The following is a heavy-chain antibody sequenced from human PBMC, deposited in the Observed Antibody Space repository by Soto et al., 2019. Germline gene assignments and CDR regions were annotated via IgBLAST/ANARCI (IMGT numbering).Heavy chain of an antibody. CDR1: CGSISSGDYY. V-gene: IGHV4-30-4*02. CDR2: IYYSGST. CDR3: ARNYCGGDCYWGAPNWFEP. J-gene: IGHJ5*02. Sequence: SDTLSLTCTVSCGSISSGDYYWSFIRQPPWKCLEWIGYIYYSGSTYYNPSLKSRVTISVDTSKNQFSLKLSSVTAADTAVYYCARNYCGGDCYWGAPNWFEPWGQGTLVTVSS. D-gene: IGHD2-21*02.